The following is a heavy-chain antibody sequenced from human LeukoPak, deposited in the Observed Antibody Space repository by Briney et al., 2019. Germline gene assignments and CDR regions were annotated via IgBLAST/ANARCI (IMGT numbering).Heavy chain of an antibody. CDR2: ISYDGSNK. Sequence: PGGSLRVSCAASGFTFSSYGMHWVRQAPGKGLEWVAVISYDGSNKYYADSVKGRFTIYRDNSKNTLYLRMNSLRGEDTAVYYCANTGHDLYFYYYYYMDVWGKGATVTVSS. CDR3: ANTGHDLYFYYYYYMDV. V-gene: IGHV3-30*18. D-gene: IGHD5-12*01. J-gene: IGHJ6*03. CDR1: GFTFSSYG.